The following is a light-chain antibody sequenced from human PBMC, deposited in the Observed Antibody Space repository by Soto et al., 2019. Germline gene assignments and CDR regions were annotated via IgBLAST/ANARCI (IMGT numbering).Light chain of an antibody. V-gene: IGLV2-8*01. CDR3: SSYAGSSNV. Sequence: QSVLTQPPYASGSPGQSVAISCNGTSSDVGGYNYVSWYQQHPGKAPKLMIYEVNKRPSGVPDRFSGSQSGNTASLTVSGLQAEDEADYYCSSYAGSSNVFGTGTKVTVL. J-gene: IGLJ1*01. CDR1: SSDVGGYNY. CDR2: EVN.